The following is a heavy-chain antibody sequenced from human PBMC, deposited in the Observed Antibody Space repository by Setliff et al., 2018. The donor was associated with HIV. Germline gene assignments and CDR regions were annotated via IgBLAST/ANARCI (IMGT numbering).Heavy chain of an antibody. V-gene: IGHV1-69*13. D-gene: IGHD1-26*01. CDR1: GGTFSSYA. CDR2: IIPMFGTA. CDR3: ARDAGYSGSAWDS. J-gene: IGHJ4*02. Sequence: SVKVSCKASGGTFSSYAINWVRQAPGQGLEWMGRIIPMFGTANYAQKFQGRVTITADESTNTAFMELSSLRSEDTAVYYCARDAGYSGSAWDSWGQGTLVTVSS.